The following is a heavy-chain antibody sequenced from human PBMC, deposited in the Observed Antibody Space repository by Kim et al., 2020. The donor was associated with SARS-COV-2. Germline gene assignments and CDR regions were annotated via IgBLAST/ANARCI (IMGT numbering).Heavy chain of an antibody. Sequence: GGSLRLSCAASGFTFDDYAMHWVRQAPGKGLEWVSGISWNSGSIGYADSVKGRFTISRDNAKNSLYLQMNSLRAEDTALYYCAKGSVGWFGELLSEGPFDYWGQGTLVTVSS. CDR1: GFTFDDYA. CDR3: AKGSVGWFGELLSEGPFDY. CDR2: ISWNSGSI. J-gene: IGHJ4*02. D-gene: IGHD3-10*01. V-gene: IGHV3-9*01.